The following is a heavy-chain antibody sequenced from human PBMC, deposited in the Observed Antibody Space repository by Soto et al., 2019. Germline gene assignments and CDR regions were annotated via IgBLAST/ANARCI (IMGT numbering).Heavy chain of an antibody. Sequence: AASVKVSCKASGYTFTGYYMHWVRQAPGQGLEWVGWINPHSGGTNSAQKFQGRVTMTRDTSISTAYMELTSLRSDDTAVYYCARDRGGLYNFYGVDVWGQGTTVTVSS. D-gene: IGHD2-15*01. CDR2: INPHSGGT. V-gene: IGHV1-2*02. J-gene: IGHJ6*02. CDR1: GYTFTGYY. CDR3: ARDRGGLYNFYGVDV.